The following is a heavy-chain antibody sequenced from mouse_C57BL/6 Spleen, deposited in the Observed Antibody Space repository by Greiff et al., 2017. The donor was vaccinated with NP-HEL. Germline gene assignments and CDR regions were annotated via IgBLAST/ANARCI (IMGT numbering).Heavy chain of an antibody. CDR1: CYTFTSYW. CDR2: IDPSDSYT. J-gene: IGHJ2*01. D-gene: IGHD2-5*01. V-gene: IGHV1-50*01. CDR3: ARRSNYDFDY. Sequence: VQLQQSGAELVKPGASVKLSCKASCYTFTSYWMQWVKQRPGQGLEWIGEIDPSDSYTNYNQKFKGKATLTVDTSSSTAYMQLSSLTSEDSAVYYCARRSNYDFDYWGQGTTLTVSS.